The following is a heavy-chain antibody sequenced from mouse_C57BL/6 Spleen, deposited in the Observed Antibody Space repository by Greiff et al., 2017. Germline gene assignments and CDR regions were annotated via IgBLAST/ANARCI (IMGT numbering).Heavy chain of an antibody. D-gene: IGHD4-1*01. Sequence: VQLQQSGPVLVKPGASVKMSCKASGYTFTDYYMNWVKQSHGKSLEWIGVINPYNGGTSHNQKFKGKATLTVDKSSSTAYMELNSLTSEDSAVYYCARSGLGWFAYWGQGTLVTVSA. V-gene: IGHV1-19*01. J-gene: IGHJ3*01. CDR1: GYTFTDYY. CDR2: INPYNGGT. CDR3: ARSGLGWFAY.